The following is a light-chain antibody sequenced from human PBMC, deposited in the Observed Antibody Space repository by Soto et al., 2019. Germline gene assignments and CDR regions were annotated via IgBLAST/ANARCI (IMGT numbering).Light chain of an antibody. CDR2: AAS. CDR3: QPTYSNPRK. CDR1: QSIRTY. V-gene: IGKV1-39*01. Sequence: DIQMTQSPSSLSASVGDRVTITCRASQSIRTYLNWYQQKPGKAPKFLIYAASTLQSGVPSRFSGSGSGTDFTPTISSLETGGFGTFYLQPTYSNPRKFGQGARGEI. J-gene: IGKJ1*01.